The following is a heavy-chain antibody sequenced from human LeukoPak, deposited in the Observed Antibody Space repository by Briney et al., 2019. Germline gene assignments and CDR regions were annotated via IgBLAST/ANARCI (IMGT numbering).Heavy chain of an antibody. D-gene: IGHD3-22*01. CDR1: GYSISSGYY. J-gene: IGHJ2*01. V-gene: IGHV4-38-2*01. Sequence: SETLSLTCAVSGYSISSGYYWGWTRQPPGKGLEWIGSIYHSGSTYYNPSFKSRVTISVDTSKDQFSLKLSSVTAADTAVYYCARDSSGYYYGYWYFDLWGRGTLVTVSS. CDR2: IYHSGST. CDR3: ARDSSGYYYGYWYFDL.